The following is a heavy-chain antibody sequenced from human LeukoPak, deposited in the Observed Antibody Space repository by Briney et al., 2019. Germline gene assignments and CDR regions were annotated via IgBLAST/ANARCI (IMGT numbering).Heavy chain of an antibody. CDR1: GGSFSGYY. J-gene: IGHJ5*02. CDR3: ARHYGEGYMT. CDR2: INHSGST. Sequence: SETLSLTYAVYGGSFSGYYWSWIRQPPGKGLEWIGEINHSGSTNYNLSLKSRVTISVDTSKNQFSLKLSSVTAADTAVYYCARHYGEGYMTWGQGTLVTVSS. D-gene: IGHD3-10*01. V-gene: IGHV4-34*01.